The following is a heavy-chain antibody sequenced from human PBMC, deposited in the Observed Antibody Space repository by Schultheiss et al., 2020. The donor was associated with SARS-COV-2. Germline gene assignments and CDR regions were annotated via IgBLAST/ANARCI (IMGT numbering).Heavy chain of an antibody. CDR2: IYPGDSDT. CDR3: ARLCSSGTEIWFDP. J-gene: IGHJ5*02. D-gene: IGHD6-13*01. Sequence: ETLSLTCTVSGGSISSYYWSWIRQPAGKGLEWMGIIYPGDSDTRYSPSFQGQVTISADKSISTAYLQWSSLKASDTAMYYCARLCSSGTEIWFDPWGQGTLVTVSS. CDR1: GGSISSYY. V-gene: IGHV5-51*01.